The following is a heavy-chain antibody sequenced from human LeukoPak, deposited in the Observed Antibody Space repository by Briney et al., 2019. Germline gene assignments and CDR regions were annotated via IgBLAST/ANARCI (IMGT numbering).Heavy chain of an antibody. D-gene: IGHD3-3*01. CDR3: ARGNDFWNGHTH. CDR2: IIPIFGTA. V-gene: IGHV1-69*05. CDR1: GGTFSSYA. J-gene: IGHJ4*02. Sequence: SVKVSCKASGGTFSSYAISWVRQAPGQWLEWMGGIIPIFGTANYAQKFQGRVTITTDESTSTAYMELSSLRSEDTAVYYCARGNDFWNGHTHWGQGTLVTVSS.